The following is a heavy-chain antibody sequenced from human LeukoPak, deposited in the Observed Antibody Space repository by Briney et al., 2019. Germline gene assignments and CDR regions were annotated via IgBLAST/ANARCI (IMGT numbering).Heavy chain of an antibody. Sequence: ASVKVSCKASGGTFSSYAISWVRQAPGQGLEWMGWINLNSGGTNYAQKFQGRVTMTRDTSISAAYMELSRLRSDDTAVYYCARGGDFTDNWFDPWGQGTLVIVSS. D-gene: IGHD3-10*01. J-gene: IGHJ5*02. V-gene: IGHV1-2*02. CDR1: GGTFSSYA. CDR2: INLNSGGT. CDR3: ARGGDFTDNWFDP.